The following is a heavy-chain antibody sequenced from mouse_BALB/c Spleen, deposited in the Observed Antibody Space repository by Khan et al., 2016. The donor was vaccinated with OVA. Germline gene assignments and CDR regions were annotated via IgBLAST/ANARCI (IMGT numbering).Heavy chain of an antibody. CDR1: GYTFTNYW. CDR2: IYPSDSYT. D-gene: IGHD2-3*01. V-gene: IGHV1-69*02. CDR3: TREEVDGSSFAY. J-gene: IGHJ3*01. Sequence: QVQLKESGTELVRPGASVKLSCKASGYTFTNYWINWVKQRPGQGLEWIGNIYPSDSYTNYNQKFKDKATLTVDKSSSTAYMQLSSPTSEDSAVYYCTREEVDGSSFAYWGQGTLVTVSA.